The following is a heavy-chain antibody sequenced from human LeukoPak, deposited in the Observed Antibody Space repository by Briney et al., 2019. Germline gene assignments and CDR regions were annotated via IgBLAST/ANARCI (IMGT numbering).Heavy chain of an antibody. J-gene: IGHJ4*02. V-gene: IGHV3-23*01. Sequence: GGSLRLSCVASGLTFSTFAMSWVRQAPGNGLEWVSSVSGGGRHKYYPDSVKGRFTISRDNSKNTLYLQMNSLRAEDTAVYYCAKDSYYDYVWGSYRYTNQFDYWGQGTLVTVSS. CDR1: GLTFSTFA. CDR2: VSGGGRHK. CDR3: AKDSYYDYVWGSYRYTNQFDY. D-gene: IGHD3-16*02.